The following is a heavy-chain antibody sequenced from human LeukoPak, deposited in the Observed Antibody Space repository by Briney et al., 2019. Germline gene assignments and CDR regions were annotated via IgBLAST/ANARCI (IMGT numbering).Heavy chain of an antibody. Sequence: PGGSLRLSCAASGFTFSSYAMSWVRQAPGKGLEWVSAISGSGGSTYYADSVKGRFTISRDNSKNTLYLQMNSLRAEDTAVYYCAKGPTSRLGELSLLDYWGQGTLVTVSS. CDR2: ISGSGGST. J-gene: IGHJ4*02. D-gene: IGHD3-16*02. V-gene: IGHV3-23*01. CDR1: GFTFSSYA. CDR3: AKGPTSRLGELSLLDY.